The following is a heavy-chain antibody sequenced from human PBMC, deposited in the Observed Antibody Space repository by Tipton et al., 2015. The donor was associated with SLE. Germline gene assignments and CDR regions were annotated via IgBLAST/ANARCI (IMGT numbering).Heavy chain of an antibody. D-gene: IGHD6-13*01. V-gene: IGHV4-30-4*01. CDR3: ATTFKYSSSWYLDY. CDR1: GGSISSGDYY. J-gene: IGHJ4*02. CDR2: IYYSGST. Sequence: TLSLTCTVSGGSISSGDYYWSWIRQPPGKGLEWIGYIYYSGSTYYNPSLKSRVTISVDTSKNQFSLKLSSVTAADTAVYYCATTFKYSSSWYLDYWGQGTLVTVSS.